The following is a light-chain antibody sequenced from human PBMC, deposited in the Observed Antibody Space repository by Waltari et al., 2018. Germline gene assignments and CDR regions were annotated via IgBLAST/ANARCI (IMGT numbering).Light chain of an antibody. Sequence: EIVMTQSPATLSVSPGETATLSCRASQSVCSNVAWYQKKPGQAPRLLIYDASTRATSIPAKFRGSGSGTEFTLTISSLQSEDFAVYYCQQYNRWPPITFGHGTRLEIK. CDR2: DAS. CDR1: QSVCSN. V-gene: IGKV3-15*01. J-gene: IGKJ5*01. CDR3: QQYNRWPPIT.